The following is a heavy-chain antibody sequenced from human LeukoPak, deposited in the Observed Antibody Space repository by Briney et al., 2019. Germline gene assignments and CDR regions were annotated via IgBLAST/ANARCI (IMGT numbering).Heavy chain of an antibody. CDR1: GGSFSGYY. CDR2: IYYSGST. J-gene: IGHJ4*02. V-gene: IGHV4-34*01. Sequence: SETLSLTCAVYGGSFSGYYWSWIRQPPGKGLEWIGSIYYSGSTYYNPSLKSRVTISVDTSKNQFSLKLSSVTAADTAVYYCATLPLYDYVWGSYMCWGQGTLVTVSS. D-gene: IGHD3-16*01. CDR3: ATLPLYDYVWGSYMC.